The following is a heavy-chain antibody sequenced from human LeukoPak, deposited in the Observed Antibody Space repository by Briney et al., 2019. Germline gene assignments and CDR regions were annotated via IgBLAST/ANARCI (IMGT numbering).Heavy chain of an antibody. Sequence: QPGGSLRLXCAASGFTFNTYWMIWVRQAPGKGLEWVANIDQGGSTKYYVDSLKGRFTISRDNAKNSLYLQMNSLRAEDTAVYYCVRDKGGRSGAIYYDAFDVWGQGAMVTVSS. CDR3: VRDKGGRSGAIYYDAFDV. CDR1: GFTFNTYW. J-gene: IGHJ3*01. V-gene: IGHV3-7*01. CDR2: IDQGGSTK. D-gene: IGHD1-26*01.